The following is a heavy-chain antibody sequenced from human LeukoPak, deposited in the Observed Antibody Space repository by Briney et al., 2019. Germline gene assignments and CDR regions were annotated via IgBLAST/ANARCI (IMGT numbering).Heavy chain of an antibody. V-gene: IGHV3-21*01. CDR2: ISTGSSYI. CDR1: GFTFSTYN. J-gene: IGHJ4*02. CDR3: ARGYTSGYVDY. Sequence: GGSLRLSCAASGFTFSTYNMNWVRQAPGKGLEWVSSISTGSSYIYYADSVKGRFAISRDNAKNSPYLQMNSLRAEDTAVYYCARGYTSGYVDYWGQGTLVSVSS. D-gene: IGHD5-18*01.